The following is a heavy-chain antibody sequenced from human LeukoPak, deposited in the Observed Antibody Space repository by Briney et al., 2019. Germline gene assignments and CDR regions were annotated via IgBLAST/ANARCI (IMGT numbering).Heavy chain of an antibody. CDR2: IKSKTDGGTT. CDR1: GFTFITYW. J-gene: IGHJ4*02. CDR3: TTGYDFWSGPTGFDY. D-gene: IGHD3-3*01. V-gene: IGHV3-15*01. Sequence: PGGSLRLSCVASGFTFITYWMNWVRQAPGKGLEWVGRIKSKTDGGTTDYAAPVKGRFTISRDDSKNTLYLQMNSLKTEDTAVYYCTTGYDFWSGPTGFDYWGQGTPVTVSS.